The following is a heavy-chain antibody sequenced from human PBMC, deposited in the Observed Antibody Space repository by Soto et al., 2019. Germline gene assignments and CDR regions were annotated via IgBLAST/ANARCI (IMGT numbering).Heavy chain of an antibody. D-gene: IGHD2-2*01. J-gene: IGHJ6*02. CDR2: IYASGST. V-gene: IGHV4-4*07. CDR1: GGSISSYY. CDR3: TRDVYGSTTSGYYYYAMDV. Sequence: QVQLQESGPGLVKPSETLSLTCTVSGGSISSYYWSWIRQPAGKGLECIGRIYASGSTNYNPSLKSRVTMSVDTSKNQVSLRLTSVTAADTAVYYCTRDVYGSTTSGYYYYAMDVCGQGTTVTVSS.